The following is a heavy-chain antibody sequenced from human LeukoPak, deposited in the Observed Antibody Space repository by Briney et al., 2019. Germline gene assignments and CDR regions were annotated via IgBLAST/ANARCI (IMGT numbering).Heavy chain of an antibody. V-gene: IGHV1-2*02. J-gene: IGHJ4*02. D-gene: IGHD3/OR15-3a*01. CDR3: SSVGATDFPFGYYFDY. CDR2: INPNSGGR. CDR1: GYTFTGYY. Sequence: GASVKVSCKASGYTFTGYYMHWVRQAPGQGLEWMGWINPNSGGRNYAQKFHVRVTMTRDTSISTAYMELSRLRSDDTAVYYCSSVGATDFPFGYYFDYWGQGTLVTVSS.